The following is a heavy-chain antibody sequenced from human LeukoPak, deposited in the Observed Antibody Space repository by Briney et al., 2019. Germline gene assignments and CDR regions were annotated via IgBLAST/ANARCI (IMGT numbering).Heavy chain of an antibody. CDR1: GFTFSTYA. J-gene: IGHJ4*02. CDR2: ITGNGGST. Sequence: GGSLRLSCAASGFTFSTYAMTWVRQAPGKGLEWVSSITGNGGSTYYADSVKGRFTISRDNSKNTLYLQMNSLRAEDTAVYYCAKDRPHPSVEPTNFDYWGQGTLVTVSS. V-gene: IGHV3-23*01. CDR3: AKDRPHPSVEPTNFDY. D-gene: IGHD5/OR15-5a*01.